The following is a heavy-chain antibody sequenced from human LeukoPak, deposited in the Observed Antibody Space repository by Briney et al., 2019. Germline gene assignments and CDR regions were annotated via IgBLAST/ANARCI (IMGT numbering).Heavy chain of an antibody. CDR3: ARDRGSGWYRPNWFDP. D-gene: IGHD6-19*01. J-gene: IGHJ5*02. CDR1: GGSISSYY. Sequence: SETLSLTCTVSGGSISSYYWSWIRQPPGKGLEWIGYIYYSGSTYYNPSLKSRVTISVDTSKNQFSLKLSSVTAADTAVYYCARDRGSGWYRPNWFDPWGQGTLVTVSS. CDR2: IYYSGST. V-gene: IGHV4-30-4*08.